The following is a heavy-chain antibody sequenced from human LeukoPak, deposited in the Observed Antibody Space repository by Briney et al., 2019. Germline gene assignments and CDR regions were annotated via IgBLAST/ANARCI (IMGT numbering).Heavy chain of an antibody. Sequence: GGSLRLSCAASGFTFSNAYMNWVRQAPGKGLEWVSSISSSSSYIYYADSVKGRFTISRDNAKNSLYLQMNSLRAEDTAVYYCARGASSGYYSDYWGQGTLVTVSS. D-gene: IGHD3-22*01. J-gene: IGHJ4*02. CDR3: ARGASSGYYSDY. V-gene: IGHV3-21*01. CDR1: GFTFSNAY. CDR2: ISSSSSYI.